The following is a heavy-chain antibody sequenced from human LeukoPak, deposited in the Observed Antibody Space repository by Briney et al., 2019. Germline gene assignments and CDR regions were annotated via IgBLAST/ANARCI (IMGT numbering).Heavy chain of an antibody. CDR2: IWYDGRNK. J-gene: IGHJ3*02. V-gene: IGHV3-33*01. D-gene: IGHD3-22*01. CDR3: ARDGGSSGYHDALDI. CDR1: GFTFSSYG. Sequence: PGGSLRLSCAASGFTFSSYGMHWVRQAPGRGLEWVALIWYDGRNKYYADSVKGRFTISRDNSKNTLSLQLNSLRDEGTAVYYCARDGGSSGYHDALDIWGQGTMVTVSA.